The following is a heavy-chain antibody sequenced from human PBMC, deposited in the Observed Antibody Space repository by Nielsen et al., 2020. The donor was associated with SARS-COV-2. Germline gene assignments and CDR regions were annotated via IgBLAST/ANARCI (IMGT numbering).Heavy chain of an antibody. CDR3: ARGQFTGTYGRGAFEV. CDR1: GFSLINYE. J-gene: IGHJ3*01. CDR2: TSTHESTI. D-gene: IGHD1-26*01. V-gene: IGHV3-48*03. Sequence: GGSLRLSCAASGFSLINYEMNWVRQAPGKGLEWLSYTSTHESTIYYADSVKGRFTISRDDAKNSLYLQMNSLRAEDTALYYCARGQFTGTYGRGAFEVWGQGTMVTVSS.